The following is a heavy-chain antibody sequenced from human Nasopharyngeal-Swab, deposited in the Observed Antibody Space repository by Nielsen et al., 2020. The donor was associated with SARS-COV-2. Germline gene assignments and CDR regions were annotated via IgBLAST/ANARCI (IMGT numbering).Heavy chain of an antibody. CDR1: CFPFSYYY. CDR3: STARGIQLLDGPVVDY. Sequence: GESLKISCAASCFPFSYYYMSLILQAPGTRLWWVSYISSSAITIYYADSVKGRFTLSRDNAKNSLYLQMNSLRAEDTAVYYCSTARGIQLLDGPVVDYWGQGTLVTVSS. J-gene: IGHJ4*02. CDR2: ISSSAITI. V-gene: IGHV3-11*01. D-gene: IGHD5-18*01.